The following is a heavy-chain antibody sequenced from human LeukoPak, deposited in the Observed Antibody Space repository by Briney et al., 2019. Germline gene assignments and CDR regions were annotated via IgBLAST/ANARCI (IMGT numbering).Heavy chain of an antibody. V-gene: IGHV4-39*01. CDR2: IYYSGGT. J-gene: IGHJ4*02. Sequence: SETLSLTCTVSGDSISNSNYYWGWIRQPPGKGLEWIGSIYYSGGTYYNPSLKSRVTISVDTSKNQFSLNLNSVTAADTAVYFCARHRTQSHISTGYRQGTDFDSWGQGTLVTVSS. CDR3: ARHRTQSHISTGYRQGTDFDS. CDR1: GDSISNSNYY. D-gene: IGHD3-9*01.